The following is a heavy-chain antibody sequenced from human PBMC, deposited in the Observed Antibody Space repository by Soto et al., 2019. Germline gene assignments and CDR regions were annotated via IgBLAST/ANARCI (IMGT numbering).Heavy chain of an antibody. D-gene: IGHD3-16*01. CDR3: AREGSRTLGDEDYLDY. CDR2: IWYDGSNK. V-gene: IGHV3-33*01. J-gene: IGHJ4*02. CDR1: GFTFSSYG. Sequence: QVQLVESGGGVVQPGRSLRLSCAASGFTFSSYGMHWVRQAPGKGLEWVAVIWYDGSNKYYADSVKGRFTISRDNSKNTLYLQMNSLRGEDTAVYYCAREGSRTLGDEDYLDYWGQGTLVTVSS.